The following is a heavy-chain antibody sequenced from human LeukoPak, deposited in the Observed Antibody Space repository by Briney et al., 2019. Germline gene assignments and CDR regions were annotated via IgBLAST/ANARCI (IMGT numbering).Heavy chain of an antibody. J-gene: IGHJ4*02. D-gene: IGHD5-24*01. CDR1: GGSFSGYY. CDR3: ARGSPDGYNYDY. V-gene: IGHV4-34*01. Sequence: SETLSLTCAVYGGSFSGYYWSWIRQPPGKGLEWIGEINHSGSTNYNPSLKSRVTISVDTSKNQFSLKLSSVTAADPAVYYCARGSPDGYNYDYWGQGTLVTVSS. CDR2: INHSGST.